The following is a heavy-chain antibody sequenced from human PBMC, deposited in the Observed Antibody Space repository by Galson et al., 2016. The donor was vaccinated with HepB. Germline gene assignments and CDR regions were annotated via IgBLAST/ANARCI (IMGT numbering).Heavy chain of an antibody. CDR3: ARLVENWNEAGRFDS. V-gene: IGHV3-21*01. D-gene: IGHD1-1*01. CDR1: GFTFSSYS. J-gene: IGHJ4*02. Sequence: SLRLSCAASGFTFSSYSMNWVRQAPGKGLEWVSFISSSSTYIYYADSVRGRFTISRDNAKNSLYLQMNSLRAEDTAVYYCARLVENWNEAGRFDSWGQGTLATVSS. CDR2: ISSSSTYI.